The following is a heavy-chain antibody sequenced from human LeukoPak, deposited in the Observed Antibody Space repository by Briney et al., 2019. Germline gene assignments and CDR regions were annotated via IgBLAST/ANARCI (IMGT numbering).Heavy chain of an antibody. CDR2: IHHSGTT. V-gene: IGHV4-38-2*02. J-gene: IGHJ4*02. Sequence: KTSETLSLTCAVSNYSITSGYFWGWIRQPPGKGLEWIASIHHSGTTYYNPSLRNRVTLFVDTSKNQFSLKLTSLTAADTAVYYCARDGVFHDSDGYSFDCWGQGTLVTVSS. CDR3: ARDGVFHDSDGYSFDC. CDR1: NYSITSGYF. D-gene: IGHD3-22*01.